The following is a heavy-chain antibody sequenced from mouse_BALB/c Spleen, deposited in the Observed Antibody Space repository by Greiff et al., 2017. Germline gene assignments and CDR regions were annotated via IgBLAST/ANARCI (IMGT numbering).Heavy chain of an antibody. Sequence: EVKVVESGGGLVKPGGSLKLSCAASGFTFSSYAMSWVRQTPEKRLEWVASISSGGSTYYPDSVKGRFTISRDNARNILYLQMSSLRSEDTAMYYCARSYYRYDGAWFAYWGQGTLVTVSA. CDR2: ISSGGST. J-gene: IGHJ3*01. D-gene: IGHD2-14*01. CDR3: ARSYYRYDGAWFAY. V-gene: IGHV5-6-5*01. CDR1: GFTFSSYA.